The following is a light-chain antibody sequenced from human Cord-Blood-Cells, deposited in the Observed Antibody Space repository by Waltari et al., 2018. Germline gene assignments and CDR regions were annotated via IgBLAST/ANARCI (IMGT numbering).Light chain of an antibody. CDR2: DVS. J-gene: IGLJ2*01. CDR1: RSDVGGSTY. CDR3: CSYAGSYTVV. V-gene: IGLV2-11*01. Sequence: QSALTQPRSVSGSAGQSVTVSCTVNRSDVGGSTYVSWYQTHPGKATKLMSYDVSKRPAGVPDRFSGYKSGNTAYLTTSGHQAEDEGDYCCCSYAGSYTVVFGGGTKLTVL.